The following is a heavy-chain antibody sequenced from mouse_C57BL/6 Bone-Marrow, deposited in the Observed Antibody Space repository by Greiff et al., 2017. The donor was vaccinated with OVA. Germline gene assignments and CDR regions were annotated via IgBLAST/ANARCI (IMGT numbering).Heavy chain of an antibody. CDR3: TRGGWLALFAY. CDR2: ISSGGDYI. D-gene: IGHD6-1*01. CDR1: GFTFSSYA. V-gene: IGHV5-9-1*02. Sequence: DVKLQESGEGLVKPGGSLKLSCAASGFTFSSYAMSWVRQTPEKRLEWVAYISSGGDYIYYADTVKGRFTISRDNARNTLYLQMSSLKSEDTAMYYCTRGGWLALFAYWGQGTLVTVSA. J-gene: IGHJ3*01.